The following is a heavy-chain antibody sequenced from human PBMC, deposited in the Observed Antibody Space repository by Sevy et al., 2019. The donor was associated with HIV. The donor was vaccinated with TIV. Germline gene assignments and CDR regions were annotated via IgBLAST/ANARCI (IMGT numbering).Heavy chain of an antibody. Sequence: SETLSLTCTVSGDSVSNTNYYWSWIRQPAGKGLEWIGRMKTSGSTNYNPSLKSRVTISVDTSKNQFYLKLSSVTAADTAVYYCARWNYYDSRGFSSFDYWGQGTLVTVSS. CDR2: MKTSGST. J-gene: IGHJ4*02. CDR1: GDSVSNTNYY. D-gene: IGHD3-22*01. CDR3: ARWNYYDSRGFSSFDY. V-gene: IGHV4-61*02.